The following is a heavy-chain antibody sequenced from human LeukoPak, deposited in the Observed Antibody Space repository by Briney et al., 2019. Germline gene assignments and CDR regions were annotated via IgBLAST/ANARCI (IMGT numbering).Heavy chain of an antibody. J-gene: IGHJ6*02. Sequence: GGSLRLSCAASGFTFSNYGMYWVRQAPGKGLEWVAVISYDGSNQYYADSVKGRFTVSRDNSEKTLYLQMNSLRAEDTAVYYCAKYSSSSNYYYGMDVWGQGTTVTVSS. CDR3: AKYSSSSNYYYGMDV. D-gene: IGHD6-13*01. CDR2: ISYDGSNQ. V-gene: IGHV3-30*18. CDR1: GFTFSNYG.